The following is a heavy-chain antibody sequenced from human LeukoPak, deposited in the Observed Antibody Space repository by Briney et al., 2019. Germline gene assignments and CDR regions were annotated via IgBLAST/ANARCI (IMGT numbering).Heavy chain of an antibody. V-gene: IGHV1-69*06. Sequence: ASVKVSCKASGGTFSSYAISWVRQAPGQGLEWMGGIIPIFGTANYAQKFQGRVTITADKSTSTAYMELSSLRSEDTAVYYCARVVREVTTHFDYWGQGTLVTVSS. CDR2: IIPIFGTA. CDR1: GGTFSSYA. D-gene: IGHD3-22*01. CDR3: ARVVREVTTHFDY. J-gene: IGHJ4*02.